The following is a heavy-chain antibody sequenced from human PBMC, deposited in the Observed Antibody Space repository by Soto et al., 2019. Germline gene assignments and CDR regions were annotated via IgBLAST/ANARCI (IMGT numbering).Heavy chain of an antibody. Sequence: EVQLLESGGGVVQPGGSLRLSCVASGFNFKKFAMSWVRQAPGEGLAWVSGISCCGGSTSYADSVKGRFSIARDDSTNTLSLQMNNLRVDDTAQYYCAKADGEQWLLPHLDKWGQGTLVTVS. J-gene: IGHJ4*02. D-gene: IGHD6-19*01. CDR1: GFNFKKFA. CDR3: AKADGEQWLLPHLDK. CDR2: ISCCGGST. V-gene: IGHV3-23*01.